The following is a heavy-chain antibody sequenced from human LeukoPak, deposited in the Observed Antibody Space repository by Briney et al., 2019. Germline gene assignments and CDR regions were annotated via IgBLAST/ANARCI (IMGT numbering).Heavy chain of an antibody. Sequence: ASVKVSCKASGYTITSFYIHWVRQATGQGLEWLGMVDPSSGGTNYAQRFQGRVTMTRDTSTTTVYMDLSSLTSEDTAVYYCARERPGACWFDPWGQGTLVAVSS. J-gene: IGHJ5*02. CDR2: VDPSSGGT. CDR1: GYTITSFY. V-gene: IGHV1-46*01. CDR3: ARERPGACWFDP. D-gene: IGHD3-10*01.